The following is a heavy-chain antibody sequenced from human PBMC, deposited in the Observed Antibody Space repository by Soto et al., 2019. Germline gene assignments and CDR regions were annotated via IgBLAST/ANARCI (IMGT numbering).Heavy chain of an antibody. D-gene: IGHD3-3*01. CDR1: GFTFSSYA. V-gene: IGHV3-30-3*01. CDR3: ARDPKRVLEWLFESDY. CDR2: ISYDGSNK. J-gene: IGHJ4*02. Sequence: QVQLVASGGGVVQPGRSLSLSCAASGFTFSSYAMHWVRQAPGKGREWVAVISYDGSNKYYADSVKGRFTISRDNSKNTLYLQMNSLRAEDTAVYYCARDPKRVLEWLFESDYWGQGTLVTVSS.